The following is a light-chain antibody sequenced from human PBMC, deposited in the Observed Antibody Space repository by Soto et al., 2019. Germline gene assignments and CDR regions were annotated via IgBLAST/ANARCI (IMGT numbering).Light chain of an antibody. Sequence: DIHMTQSPSTLSASVGDRVTITCRASQSISIWLAWYQQKPGRAPNLLIYGTSSLESGVPSRFSGSGSGTEFTLPISSLQPDDFATYYCQHDNDYSWTFGQGTKVELK. CDR2: GTS. CDR3: QHDNDYSWT. J-gene: IGKJ1*01. CDR1: QSISIW. V-gene: IGKV1-5*03.